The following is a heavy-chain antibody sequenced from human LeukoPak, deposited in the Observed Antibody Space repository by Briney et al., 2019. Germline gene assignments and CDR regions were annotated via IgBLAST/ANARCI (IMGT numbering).Heavy chain of an antibody. Sequence: SETLSLTCTVSGVSISSSSYYWGWIRQPPGKGLEWIGSIYYSGSTYYNPSLKSRVTISVDTSKNQFSLKLSSVTAADTAVYYCARHVRYSSGWYGSTDYWGQGTLVTVSS. CDR3: ARHVRYSSGWYGSTDY. V-gene: IGHV4-39*01. J-gene: IGHJ4*02. CDR2: IYYSGST. CDR1: GVSISSSSYY. D-gene: IGHD6-19*01.